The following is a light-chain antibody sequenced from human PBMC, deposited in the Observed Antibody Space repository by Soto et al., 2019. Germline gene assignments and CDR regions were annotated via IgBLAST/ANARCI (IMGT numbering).Light chain of an antibody. CDR3: QQYDNLPLT. Sequence: DIQMNQSPSSLSAYVGDRVTITCQASQDISNYLNWYQPKPGKAPKLLIYDASNLETGVQSRFCVSLSGTDFTFTISSLQPEDITTYYCQQYDNLPLTFGGVTKVDIK. CDR2: DAS. J-gene: IGKJ4*01. CDR1: QDISNY. V-gene: IGKV1-33*01.